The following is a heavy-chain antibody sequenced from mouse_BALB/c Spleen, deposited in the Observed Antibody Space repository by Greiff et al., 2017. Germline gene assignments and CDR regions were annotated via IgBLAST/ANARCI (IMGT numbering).Heavy chain of an antibody. CDR3: ARDGNYGYFDV. D-gene: IGHD2-1*01. CDR1: GFTFSSYA. Sequence: EVQGVESGGGLVKPGGSLKLSCAASGFTFSSYAMSWVRQTPEKRLEWVATISSGGSYTYYPDSVKGRFTISRDNAKNTLYLQMTSLRSEDTAMYYCARDGNYGYFDVWGAGTTVTVSS. J-gene: IGHJ1*01. CDR2: ISSGGSYT. V-gene: IGHV5-9-3*01.